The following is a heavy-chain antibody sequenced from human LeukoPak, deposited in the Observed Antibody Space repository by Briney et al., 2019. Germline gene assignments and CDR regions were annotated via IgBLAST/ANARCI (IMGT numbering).Heavy chain of an antibody. D-gene: IGHD6-13*01. CDR1: GGSLSPFY. V-gene: IGHV4-59*01. CDR3: ARATGPYSSSWYVPDAFDM. CDR2: IYSSGST. Sequence: PSETLSLTCTVSGGSLSPFYWCWIRQPPGKGLEWIGYIYSSGSTNYNPSLKSRVTISIDTSKNQFSLKLSSVTAADTAVYYCARATGPYSSSWYVPDAFDMWGQGTMVTVSS. J-gene: IGHJ3*02.